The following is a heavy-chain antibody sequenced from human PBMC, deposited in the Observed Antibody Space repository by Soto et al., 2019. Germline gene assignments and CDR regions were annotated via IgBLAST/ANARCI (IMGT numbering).Heavy chain of an antibody. Sequence: PGGSLRLSCAASGFTFSNYGVRWFRQAPGKGLEWVTFISYDGRKIYYADSVKGRFTISRDNSKNTLYLQMNSLRGEDTAVFHCAKAGGAGYYYGMDVWGQGTTVTVSS. CDR3: AKAGGAGYYYGMDV. V-gene: IGHV3-30*18. CDR1: GFTFSNYG. CDR2: ISYDGRKI. J-gene: IGHJ6*02. D-gene: IGHD3-10*01.